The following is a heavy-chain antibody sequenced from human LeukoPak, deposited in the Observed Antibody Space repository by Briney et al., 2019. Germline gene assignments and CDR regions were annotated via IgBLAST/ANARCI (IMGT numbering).Heavy chain of an antibody. D-gene: IGHD1-1*01. CDR2: IFYSGSA. CDR3: ARQQTDTSLFDP. V-gene: IGHV4-39*01. Sequence: SETLSLTCIVSGDSISSTSYDWACIRQPPGKGLEWIGMIFYSGSAYYTPSLRGRVTLSVDTSRNQFSLNLISVTAADTGVYFCARQQTDTSLFDPWGQGTLVTVSS. CDR1: GDSISSTSYD. J-gene: IGHJ5*02.